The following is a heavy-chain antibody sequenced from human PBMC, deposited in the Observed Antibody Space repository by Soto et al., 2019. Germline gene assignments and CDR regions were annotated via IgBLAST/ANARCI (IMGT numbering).Heavy chain of an antibody. V-gene: IGHV3-30*18. CDR2: ISYDGSNK. CDR3: AKDRDVLVPAAMAGMDV. J-gene: IGHJ6*01. CDR1: GFTFSSYG. D-gene: IGHD2-2*01. Sequence: QVQLVESGGGVVQPGRSLRLSCAASGFTFSSYGMHWVRQAPGKGLEWVAVISYDGSNKYYADSVKGRFTISRDNSKNTLYLQMNSLRAEDTAVYYCAKDRDVLVPAAMAGMDVW.